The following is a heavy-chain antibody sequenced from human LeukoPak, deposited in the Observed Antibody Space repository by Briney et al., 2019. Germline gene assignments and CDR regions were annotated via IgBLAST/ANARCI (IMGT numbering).Heavy chain of an antibody. CDR1: GYTLTELS. D-gene: IGHD6-6*01. CDR3: AREGAARPEEDS. J-gene: IGHJ4*02. Sequence: ASVKVSCKVSGYTLTELSMHWVRQAPGKGLEWMGGFDPEDGETIYAQKFQGRVTITADESTSTAYMELSSLRSEDTAVYYCAREGAARPEEDSWGQGTLVTVSS. V-gene: IGHV1-24*01. CDR2: FDPEDGET.